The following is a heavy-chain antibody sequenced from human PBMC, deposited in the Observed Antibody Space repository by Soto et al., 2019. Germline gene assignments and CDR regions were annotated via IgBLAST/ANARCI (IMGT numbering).Heavy chain of an antibody. V-gene: IGHV3-21*01. CDR3: SRSPEVGVRGAY. Sequence: GGSVRLSCTGSVFPCSAYNINWVRQAPGKGLEWVSSITVGSSHIYQPNSMKGRFTISRDDAKNSVYLQIDSLRDEDTALYYCSRSPEVGVRGAYWGQGTLVTVSS. CDR2: ITVGSSHI. D-gene: IGHD3-16*01. CDR1: VFPCSAYN. J-gene: IGHJ4*02.